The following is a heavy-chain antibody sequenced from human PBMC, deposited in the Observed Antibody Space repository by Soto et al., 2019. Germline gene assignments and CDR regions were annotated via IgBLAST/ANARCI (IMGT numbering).Heavy chain of an antibody. CDR2: IYYSGST. CDR3: ARGYYYDSSGYYPIDY. D-gene: IGHD3-22*01. Sequence: TLSLTCTVSGGSISSGDYYWSWIRQPPGKGLEWIGYIYYSGSTYYNPSLKSRVTISVDTSKNQFSLKLSSVTAADTAVYYCARGYYYDSSGYYPIDYWGQGTLVTVSS. J-gene: IGHJ4*02. V-gene: IGHV4-30-4*01. CDR1: GGSISSGDYY.